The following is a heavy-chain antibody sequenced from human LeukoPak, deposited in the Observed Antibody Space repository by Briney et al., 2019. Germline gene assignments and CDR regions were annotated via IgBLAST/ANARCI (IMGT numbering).Heavy chain of an antibody. D-gene: IGHD6-13*01. V-gene: IGHV4-59*12. Sequence: AGTLSLPCTVSGGAISSYDWSWIRQSPGKGLEWLGYIYYSGSTKYNASPENRGTTSVETSKSHSSLWLSTVTGADTAACFSGRGGRYRSASWYRSVYYYMDVWGKGTTVTVSS. J-gene: IGHJ6*03. CDR1: GGAISSYD. CDR2: IYYSGST. CDR3: GRGGRYRSASWYRSVYYYMDV.